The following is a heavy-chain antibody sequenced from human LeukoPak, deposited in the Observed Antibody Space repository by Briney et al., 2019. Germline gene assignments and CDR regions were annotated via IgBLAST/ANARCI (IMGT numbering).Heavy chain of an antibody. CDR3: ARRTGYYFDY. J-gene: IGHJ4*02. V-gene: IGHV5-51*01. Sequence: GEALKISCKGSGYTFTSYWIGWVRQMPGKGLEGMGIIYPGDSDTRYRPSFQGQVTISIDKSISTAYLQWSSLKASDTAMYFCARRTGYYFDYWGQGTLVTVSS. CDR2: IYPGDSDT. D-gene: IGHD7-27*01. CDR1: GYTFTSYW.